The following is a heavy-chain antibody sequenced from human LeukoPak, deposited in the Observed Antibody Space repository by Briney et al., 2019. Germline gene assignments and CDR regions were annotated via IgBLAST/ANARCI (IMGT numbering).Heavy chain of an antibody. CDR3: AKEQRIRHCSEGVCMEGWYFDY. CDR2: LSRGGGTT. Sequence: GGSLRLFCTVCGFNFNMFAMIWVRQAPGQGLEWVSGLSRGGGTTHYADSVKGRFTISRDKSKNMVFLQMNSLRPEDTAVYYCAKEQRIRHCSEGVCMEGWYFDYWGQGSLVTVSS. J-gene: IGHJ4*02. V-gene: IGHV3-23*01. D-gene: IGHD2-8*01. CDR1: GFNFNMFA.